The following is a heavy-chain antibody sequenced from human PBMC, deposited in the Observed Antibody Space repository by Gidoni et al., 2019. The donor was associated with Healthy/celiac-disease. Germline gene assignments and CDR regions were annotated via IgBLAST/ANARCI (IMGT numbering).Heavy chain of an antibody. CDR3: ARAGPPKRYSYGSTNWFDP. V-gene: IGHV4-34*01. D-gene: IGHD5-18*01. CDR2: INHSGST. CDR1: GGSFSGYY. J-gene: IGHJ5*02. Sequence: QVQLQQWGAGLLKPSETLSLTCAVYGGSFSGYYWSWIRQPPGKGLEWIGEINHSGSTNYNPSLKSRVTISVDTSKNQFSLKLSSVTAADTAVYYCARAGPPKRYSYGSTNWFDPWGQGTLVTVSS.